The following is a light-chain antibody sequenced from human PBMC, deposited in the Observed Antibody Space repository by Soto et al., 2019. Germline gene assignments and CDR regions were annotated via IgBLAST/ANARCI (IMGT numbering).Light chain of an antibody. Sequence: QSALTQPPSASGSPGQSVTISCTGTSSDVGGYNYVSWYQQHPGRAPKLMIYEVNMRPSGIPDRFSGSKSGTSATLGITGLQTGDEADYYCGTWDSSLSAGVFGTGTKVTVL. J-gene: IGLJ1*01. V-gene: IGLV2-8*01. CDR2: EVN. CDR3: GTWDSSLSAGV. CDR1: SSDVGGYNY.